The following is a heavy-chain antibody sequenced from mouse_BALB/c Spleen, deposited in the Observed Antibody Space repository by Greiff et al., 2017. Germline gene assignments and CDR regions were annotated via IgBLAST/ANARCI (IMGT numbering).Heavy chain of an antibody. Sequence: VQLKQSGPELVKPGASVKISCKASGYSFTGYFMNWVKQSHGKSLEWIGRINPYNGDTFYNQKFKGKATLTVDKSSSTAHMELLSLTSEDSAVYYCGRGFYYYGSSYNYFDYWGQGTTLTVSS. V-gene: IGHV1-37*01. J-gene: IGHJ2*01. CDR3: GRGFYYYGSSYNYFDY. D-gene: IGHD1-1*01. CDR2: INPYNGDT. CDR1: GYSFTGYF.